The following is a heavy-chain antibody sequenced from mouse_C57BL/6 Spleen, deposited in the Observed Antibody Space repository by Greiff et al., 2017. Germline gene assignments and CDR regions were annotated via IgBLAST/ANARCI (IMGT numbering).Heavy chain of an antibody. CDR2: SYPGDGDT. V-gene: IGHV1-82*01. D-gene: IGHD2-5*01. Sequence: QVQLQQSGPELVKPGASVKISCKASGYAFSSSWMNWVKQRPGTGLEWIGRSYPGDGDTNYNGKFKGKATLTADKSSSTAYMQLSSLTSEDSAVYFCAGSNYEYAMDYWGQGTSVTVSS. CDR3: AGSNYEYAMDY. J-gene: IGHJ4*01. CDR1: GYAFSSSW.